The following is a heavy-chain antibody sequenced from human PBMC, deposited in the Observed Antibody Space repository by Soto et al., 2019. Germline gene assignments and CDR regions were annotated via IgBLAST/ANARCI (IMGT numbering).Heavy chain of an antibody. V-gene: IGHV3-9*01. CDR1: GFTFDDYA. CDR3: AKDFEANISGANDAFDN. CDR2: ISWKSGSI. J-gene: IGHJ3*02. D-gene: IGHD1-26*01. Sequence: LSLTCAASGFTFDDYAMHWVRHAPGKSLEWVSGISWKSGSIGSADSVRGRFTISRDNAKNSLYLQMNTLRAEYTVLYYCAKDFEANISGANDAFDNWGQGTLVTVSS.